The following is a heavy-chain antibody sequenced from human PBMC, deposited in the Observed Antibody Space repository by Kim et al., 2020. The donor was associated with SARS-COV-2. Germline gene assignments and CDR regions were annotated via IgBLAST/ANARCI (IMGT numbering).Heavy chain of an antibody. CDR3: ARGYKSTVGY. CDR1: GFTFGTYS. J-gene: IGHJ4*02. D-gene: IGHD1-20*01. Sequence: GGSLRLSCAASGFTFGTYSMNWVRQAPGKGLEWVSSISSRSGYTYYADSVKGRFTISGDSAKNSLYLQMNSLRAEDTAVYYCARGYKSTVGYWDQGTLVTVPS. CDR2: ISSRSGYT. V-gene: IGHV3-21*01.